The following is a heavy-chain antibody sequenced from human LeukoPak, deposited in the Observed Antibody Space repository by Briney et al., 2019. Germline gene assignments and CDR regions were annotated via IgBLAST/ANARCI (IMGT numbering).Heavy chain of an antibody. Sequence: ASVKVSCKASGYTFTGYYMHWVRQAPGQGLEWMGWINPNSGGTNYAQKFQGRVTMTRDTSISTAYMELSRLRSDDTAVYYYARGFFDWLWRTEYYMDVWGKGTTVTISS. CDR2: INPNSGGT. J-gene: IGHJ6*03. D-gene: IGHD3-9*01. CDR1: GYTFTGYY. V-gene: IGHV1-2*02. CDR3: ARGFFDWLWRTEYYMDV.